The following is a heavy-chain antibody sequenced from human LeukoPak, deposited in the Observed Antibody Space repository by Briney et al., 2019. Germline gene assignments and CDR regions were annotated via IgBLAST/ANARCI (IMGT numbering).Heavy chain of an antibody. Sequence: PSETLSLTCAVYGGSFSGYYWSWIRQPPGKGLEWIGEINHSGSTNYNPSLKSRVTISVDTSKNQFSLKLSSVTAADTAVYYCARGLREQWLVRPPWFDPWGQGTLVTVSS. CDR3: ARGLREQWLVRPPWFDP. CDR1: GGSFSGYY. D-gene: IGHD6-19*01. J-gene: IGHJ5*02. V-gene: IGHV4-34*01. CDR2: INHSGST.